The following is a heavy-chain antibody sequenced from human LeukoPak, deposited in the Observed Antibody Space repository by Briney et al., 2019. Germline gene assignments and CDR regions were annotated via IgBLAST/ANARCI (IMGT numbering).Heavy chain of an antibody. J-gene: IGHJ3*02. D-gene: IGHD2-8*02. Sequence: SETLSLTCTVSGGSISSSSYYWGWIRQPPGKGLERIGSIYYSGSTYYNPSLKSRVTISVDTSKNQFSLKLSSVTAADTAVYYCASLTYGGVVYAPQDAFDIWGQGTMVTVSS. CDR2: IYYSGST. CDR3: ASLTYGGVVYAPQDAFDI. V-gene: IGHV4-39*01. CDR1: GGSISSSSYY.